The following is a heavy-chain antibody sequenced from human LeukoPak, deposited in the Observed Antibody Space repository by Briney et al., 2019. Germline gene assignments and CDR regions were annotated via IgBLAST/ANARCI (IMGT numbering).Heavy chain of an antibody. D-gene: IGHD1-14*01. Sequence: GGSLRLSCAASGFTFSSYGMSWVRQAPGKGLEWVSGISESGTSTNYADSVKGRFTISRDNSKNTLYLQMNSLGAEDTAVYYCARVRLQPRTLLDDAFDIWGQGTMVTVSS. CDR1: GFTFSSYG. CDR2: ISESGTST. V-gene: IGHV3-23*01. CDR3: ARVRLQPRTLLDDAFDI. J-gene: IGHJ3*02.